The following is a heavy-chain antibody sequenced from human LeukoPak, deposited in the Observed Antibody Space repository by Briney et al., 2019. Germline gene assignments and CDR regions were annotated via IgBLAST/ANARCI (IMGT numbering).Heavy chain of an antibody. V-gene: IGHV1-18*01. Sequence: GASVKVSCKASGYTFTSYGISWVRQAPGQGLEWMGWISAYNGNTNYAQKLQGRVTMTTDTSTSTAYMELRSLRSDDTAVYYCARWGTAQYFDWLLRGNNYYYMDVWGKGTTVTISS. D-gene: IGHD3-9*01. J-gene: IGHJ6*03. CDR2: ISAYNGNT. CDR3: ARWGTAQYFDWLLRGNNYYYMDV. CDR1: GYTFTSYG.